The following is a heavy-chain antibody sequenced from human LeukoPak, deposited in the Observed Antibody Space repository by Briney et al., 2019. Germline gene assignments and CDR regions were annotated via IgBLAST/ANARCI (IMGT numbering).Heavy chain of an antibody. CDR2: IHHSGST. J-gene: IGHJ4*02. Sequence: SETLSLTCTVSGFSIRSGFYWGWIRQPPGKGMEWIENIHHSGSTYYNPSLKSRVTISVDTSKNQFSLKVTSVTATDTAVYYCASDAPGLLGYWGQGTLVTVSS. V-gene: IGHV4-38-2*02. CDR3: ASDAPGLLGY. CDR1: GFSIRSGFY. D-gene: IGHD1-26*01.